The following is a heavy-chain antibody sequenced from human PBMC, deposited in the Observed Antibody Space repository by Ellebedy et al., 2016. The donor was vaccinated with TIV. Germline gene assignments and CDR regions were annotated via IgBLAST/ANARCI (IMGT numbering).Heavy chain of an antibody. Sequence: GGSLRLSXAASGFSFSDYNMSWIRQVPGKALEWISYISRRGTPIYYADSVKGRFTISRDNAKNSLFLHMNFLRAGDTAVYYCARVPTTDYGDYNWFDPWGPGTLVTVSS. D-gene: IGHD4-17*01. CDR1: GFSFSDYN. V-gene: IGHV3-11*01. CDR3: ARVPTTDYGDYNWFDP. CDR2: ISRRGTPI. J-gene: IGHJ5*02.